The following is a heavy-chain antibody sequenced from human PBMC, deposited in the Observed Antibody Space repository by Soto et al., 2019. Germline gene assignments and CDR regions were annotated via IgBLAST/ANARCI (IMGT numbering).Heavy chain of an antibody. Sequence: GGSMRLSCAASGFNFSTYSMNWVRQAPGKGLEWVSSVSASSTYIHYADAVKGRFTISRDNAKNSLSLQMNGLRAEDTAVYYCARHAYYYDSSGYFDPWGQGTTVTVSS. D-gene: IGHD3-22*01. CDR1: GFNFSTYS. V-gene: IGHV3-21*01. CDR2: VSASSTYI. CDR3: ARHAYYYDSSGYFDP. J-gene: IGHJ5*02.